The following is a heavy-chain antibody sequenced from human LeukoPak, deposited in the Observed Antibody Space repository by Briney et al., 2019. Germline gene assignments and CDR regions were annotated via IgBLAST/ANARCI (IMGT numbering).Heavy chain of an antibody. D-gene: IGHD2-2*01. V-gene: IGHV3-30-3*01. CDR2: ISYDGSNK. CDR1: GGSISSSS. J-gene: IGHJ5*02. CDR3: ARGNYCSSTSCYSGFDP. Sequence: LSLTCTVSGGSISSSSYYWGWIRQAPGKGLEWVAVISYDGSNKYYADSVKGRFTISRDNSKNTLYLQMNSLRAEDTAVYYCARGNYCSSTSCYSGFDPWGQGTLVTVSS.